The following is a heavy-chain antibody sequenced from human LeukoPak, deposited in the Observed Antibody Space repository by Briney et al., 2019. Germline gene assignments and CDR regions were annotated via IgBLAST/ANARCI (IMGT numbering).Heavy chain of an antibody. CDR1: GGTLSSYA. CDR3: ATGRQGYCSGGSCYALGDYYYYYGMDV. CDR2: IMPIFGTA. D-gene: IGHD2-15*01. J-gene: IGHJ6*04. V-gene: IGHV1-69*13. Sequence: SVKVSCKASGGTLSSYAISWVRQAPGHGLEWMGGIMPIFGTANSAQTFQGRVTITADESTSTAYMELSSLRSEDTAVYYCATGRQGYCSGGSCYALGDYYYYYGMDVWGKGTTVTVSS.